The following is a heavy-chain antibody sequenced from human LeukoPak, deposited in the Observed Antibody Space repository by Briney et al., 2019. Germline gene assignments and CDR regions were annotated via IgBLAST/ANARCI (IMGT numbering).Heavy chain of an antibody. CDR2: INHSGST. Sequence: PSETLSLTCAVYGGSFSDYYWSWIRQPPGKGLEWIGEINHSGSTNYNPSLKSRVTISVDTSKNQSSLKLSSVTAADTAVYYCAREAITMVRGYDIWGQGTIVTVSS. J-gene: IGHJ3*02. CDR3: AREAITMVRGYDI. CDR1: GGSFSDYY. V-gene: IGHV4-34*01. D-gene: IGHD3-10*01.